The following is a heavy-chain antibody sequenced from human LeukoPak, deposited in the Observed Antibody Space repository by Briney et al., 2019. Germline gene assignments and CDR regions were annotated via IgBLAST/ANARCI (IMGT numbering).Heavy chain of an antibody. CDR2: ISWNSGSI. J-gene: IGHJ4*02. CDR1: GFTFDDYA. D-gene: IGHD6-13*01. CDR3: AEDSSSWYYFDY. Sequence: GRSLRLSCAASGFTFDDYAMHWVRQAPGKGLEWVSGISWNSGSIGYADSVKGRFTISRDNAKNSLYLQMNSLRAEDTALYYCAEDSSSWYYFDYWGQGTLVTVSS. V-gene: IGHV3-9*01.